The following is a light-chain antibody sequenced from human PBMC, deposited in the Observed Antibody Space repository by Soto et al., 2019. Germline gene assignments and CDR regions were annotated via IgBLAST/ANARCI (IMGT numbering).Light chain of an antibody. CDR1: QSVSSSY. V-gene: IGKV3-20*01. CDR3: QQYGSSSLFT. J-gene: IGKJ3*01. CDR2: GAS. Sequence: EIVLTQSPGTLSLSPGERATLSCRASQSVSSSYLVWYQQKPGQAPRLLIYGASNRATGIPERFSGSGSGTDFTLSISGPEAEDFAVYYCQQYGSSSLFTFGPGTKVDIK.